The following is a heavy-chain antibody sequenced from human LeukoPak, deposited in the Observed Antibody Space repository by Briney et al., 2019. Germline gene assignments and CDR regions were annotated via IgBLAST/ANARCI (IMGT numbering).Heavy chain of an antibody. CDR3: ARDPAGNFGGAAYYFDS. D-gene: IGHD4-23*01. Sequence: PSETLSLTCSVSGDSISTYYWTWIRQPPGKGLEWIGYIYYSGSTQYNPSLKSRVTMSVETSKNQFSLSLTSVTAADTAVYYCARDPAGNFGGAAYYFDSWGPGTLVTVSA. CDR2: IYYSGST. J-gene: IGHJ4*02. V-gene: IGHV4-59*01. CDR1: GDSISTYY.